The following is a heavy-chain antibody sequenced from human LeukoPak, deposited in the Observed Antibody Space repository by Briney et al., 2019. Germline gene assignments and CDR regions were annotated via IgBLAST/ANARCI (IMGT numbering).Heavy chain of an antibody. V-gene: IGHV4-39*01. CDR2: VSYSGST. CDR1: GGSISSSGSY. CDR3: ARHFDF. Sequence: SETLSLTCTVSGGSISSSGSYWGWIRQPPGKGLEWVGTVSYSGSTYYNLSLKSRVTISLDTSKNQFSLNLNSVTAADTAVYYCARHFDFWGQGAPVTVSS. J-gene: IGHJ4*02.